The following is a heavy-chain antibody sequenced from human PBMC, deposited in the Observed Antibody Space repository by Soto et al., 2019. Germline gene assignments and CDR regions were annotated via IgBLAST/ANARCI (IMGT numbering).Heavy chain of an antibody. D-gene: IGHD3-22*01. J-gene: IGHJ3*02. V-gene: IGHV1-3*04. CDR2: INTANGNT. CDR1: GYTFTSYA. Sequence: QVKLVQSGAEVKKPGASVKVSCKASGYTFTSYAMHWVRQAPGQRLEWMGWINTANGNTKYSQKFQGRVTITRDTSASTAYMELSSLRSEDTAVYYCARPYYDSSGYPDAFDIWGQGTMVTVSS. CDR3: ARPYYDSSGYPDAFDI.